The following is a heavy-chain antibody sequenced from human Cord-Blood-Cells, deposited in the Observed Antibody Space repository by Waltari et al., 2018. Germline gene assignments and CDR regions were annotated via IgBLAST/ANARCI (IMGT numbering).Heavy chain of an antibody. CDR1: GDSVSSNSAA. CDR2: TYYRSKWYN. J-gene: IGHJ3*02. Sequence: QVQLQQSGPGLVKPSQTLSLTCAISGDSVSSNSAAWNWLRPSPSRGLEWLGRTYYRSKWYNDYAVSVKSRITINPDTSKNQFSLQLNSVTPEDTAVYYCARVQLLPDSDAFDIWGQGTMVTVSS. D-gene: IGHD1-26*01. V-gene: IGHV6-1*01. CDR3: ARVQLLPDSDAFDI.